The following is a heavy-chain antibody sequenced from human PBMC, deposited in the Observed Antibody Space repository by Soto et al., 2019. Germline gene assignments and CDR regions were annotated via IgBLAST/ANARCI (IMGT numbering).Heavy chain of an antibody. Sequence: GASVKVSCKDSGYTLTDNALHWVRQDPGQRLEWMGWMNAGVGNTLYSQKFQGRITITRDTSASTAYMELNSLKSEDTAIYYCARDTGYTFGSLNYWGPGTLVTVSS. D-gene: IGHD5-18*01. CDR1: GYTLTDNA. CDR3: ARDTGYTFGSLNY. V-gene: IGHV1-3*01. CDR2: MNAGVGNT. J-gene: IGHJ4*02.